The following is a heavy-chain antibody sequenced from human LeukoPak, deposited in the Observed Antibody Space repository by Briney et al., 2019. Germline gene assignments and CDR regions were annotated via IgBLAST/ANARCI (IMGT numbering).Heavy chain of an antibody. D-gene: IGHD3-3*01. CDR2: INPNSGAT. V-gene: IGHV1-2*02. CDR1: GYIFTGYY. Sequence: ASVKVSCKASGYIFTGYYMHWVRQAPGQGLEWMGWINPNSGATNYAQKFQGRVTMTRDTSISTAYMELSRLRSDDTAVYYCARVSGVHNFDYWGQGTLVTVSS. J-gene: IGHJ4*02. CDR3: ARVSGVHNFDY.